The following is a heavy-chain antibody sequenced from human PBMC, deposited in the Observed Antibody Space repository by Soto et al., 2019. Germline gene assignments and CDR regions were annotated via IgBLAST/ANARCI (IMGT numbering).Heavy chain of an antibody. Sequence: SETLSLTCTVPGGSISSGDYYWSWIRQPPGKGLEWIGYIYYSGSTYYNPSLKSRVTISVDTSKNQFSLKLSSVTAADTAVYYCARDRIYDFWSGSDPPPYGMDVWGQGTTVTVSS. CDR2: IYYSGST. CDR1: GGSISSGDYY. D-gene: IGHD3-3*01. CDR3: ARDRIYDFWSGSDPPPYGMDV. J-gene: IGHJ6*02. V-gene: IGHV4-30-4*01.